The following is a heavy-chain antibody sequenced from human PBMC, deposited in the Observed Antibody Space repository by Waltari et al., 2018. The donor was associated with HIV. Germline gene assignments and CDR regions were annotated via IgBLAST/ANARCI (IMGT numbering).Heavy chain of an antibody. Sequence: QVQLVQSGAEVKKPGASVKVSCKASGYTFIGYYLHWVRQAPGQGLEWMGWNNPNSGGTNYAKKSQGRGTITRDTSISTAYMELSRLRSDDTAVYYCARGPYGVGAPGSVRCFDYWGQGTLVTVSS. J-gene: IGHJ4*02. D-gene: IGHD1-26*01. CDR2: NNPNSGGT. V-gene: IGHV1-2*02. CDR3: ARGPYGVGAPGSVRCFDY. CDR1: GYTFIGYY.